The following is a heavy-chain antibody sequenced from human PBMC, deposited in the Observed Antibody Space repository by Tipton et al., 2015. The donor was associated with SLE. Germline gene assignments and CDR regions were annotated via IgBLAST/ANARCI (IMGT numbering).Heavy chain of an antibody. Sequence: TLSLTCTVSGYSMTSGHYWGWIRQPPGKGREGIGSIYHSGSGSTSHNPSLKSRVTISIDTSTNQFSLKVKSVTAADTAVYYCARLADGNRNWFDPWGQGTLVTVSS. V-gene: IGHV4-38-2*02. CDR1: GYSMTSGHY. CDR2: IYHSGSGST. D-gene: IGHD6-13*01. CDR3: ARLADGNRNWFDP. J-gene: IGHJ5*02.